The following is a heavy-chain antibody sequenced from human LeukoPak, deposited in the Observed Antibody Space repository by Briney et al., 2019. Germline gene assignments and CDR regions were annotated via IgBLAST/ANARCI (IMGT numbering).Heavy chain of an antibody. D-gene: IGHD1-26*01. CDR1: GFTFINYA. Sequence: GGSLRLSCAASGFTFINYAMTWVRQAPGKGLEWVSAISGSGNSIYYPDSVKGRFSISRDNSKNTLYLQISSLRAEDTAVYYCAKTLVGATSGPDYYFVSWGQGTLVTVSS. CDR2: ISGSGNSI. V-gene: IGHV3-23*01. J-gene: IGHJ4*02. CDR3: AKTLVGATSGPDYYFVS.